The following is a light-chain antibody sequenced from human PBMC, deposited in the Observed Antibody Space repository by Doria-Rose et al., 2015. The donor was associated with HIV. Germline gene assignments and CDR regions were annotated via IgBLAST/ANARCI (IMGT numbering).Light chain of an antibody. CDR3: QQSNSFPIT. CDR2: AAS. CDR1: EAISSW. J-gene: IGKJ5*01. V-gene: IGKV1-12*01. Sequence: ASVGDRVTITCRASEAISSWLVWYQQKPGKAPKVLIYAASTLQSGVPSRFSGSGFGTGFTLTISNLQPEDFATYYSQQSNSFPITFGQGTRLEIK.